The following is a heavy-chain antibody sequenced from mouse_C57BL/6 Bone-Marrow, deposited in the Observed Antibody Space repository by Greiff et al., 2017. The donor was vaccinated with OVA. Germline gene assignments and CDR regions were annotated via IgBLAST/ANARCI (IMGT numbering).Heavy chain of an antibody. J-gene: IGHJ3*01. CDR2: ISSGGSYT. CDR3: ARRGRDGYPAWFAY. V-gene: IGHV5-6*02. D-gene: IGHD2-3*01. Sequence: DVMLVESGGDLVKPGGSLKLSCAASGFTFSSYGMSWVRQTPDKRLEWVATISSGGSYTYYPDSVKGRFTISRDNAKNTLYLQMSSLKSEDTAMYYCARRGRDGYPAWFAYWGQGTLVTVSA. CDR1: GFTFSSYG.